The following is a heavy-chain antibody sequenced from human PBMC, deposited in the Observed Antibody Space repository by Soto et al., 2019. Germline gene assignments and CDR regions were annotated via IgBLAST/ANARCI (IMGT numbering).Heavy chain of an antibody. V-gene: IGHV4-31*03. CDR3: ARTTGNYYFDY. CDR2: IYSSGST. J-gene: IGHJ4*02. CDR1: GGSVSSGGYY. Sequence: QVQLQESGPGLVKPSQTLSLTCTVSGGSVSSGGYYWNWIRQHPGKGLEWIGYIYSSGSTYYNPSLQSRVTISVDTSKNQFSLKLSSMTAADTAVYYCARTTGNYYFDYWGQGTLVTVSS. D-gene: IGHD4-17*01.